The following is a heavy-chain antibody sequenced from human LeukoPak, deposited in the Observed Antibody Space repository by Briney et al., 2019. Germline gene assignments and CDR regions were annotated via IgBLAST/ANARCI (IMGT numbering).Heavy chain of an antibody. CDR2: INPSGGST. CDR1: GYTFTSYY. CDR3: ARDRPYTGGWRGFDY. V-gene: IGHV1-46*01. Sequence: ASVKVSCKASGYTFTSYYMHWVRQAPGQGLEWMGIINPSGGSTSYAQKFQGRVTMTRDTSTSTAYMELSSLRSEDTAVYYCARDRPYTGGWRGFDYWGQGTLVTVSS. J-gene: IGHJ4*02. D-gene: IGHD6-19*01.